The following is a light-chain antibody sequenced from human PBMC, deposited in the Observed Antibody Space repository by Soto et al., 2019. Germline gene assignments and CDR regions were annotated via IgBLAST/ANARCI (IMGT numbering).Light chain of an antibody. CDR2: WAS. V-gene: IGKV4-1*01. CDR1: QSVLYSSNNKNY. J-gene: IGKJ1*01. Sequence: DIVMTQSPDSLAVSLGERATINCKSSQSVLYSSNNKNYLAWYQQKPGQPPKLLIYWASTRESGVPDRFSASGSETDFTLSIGSLQAEDVAVYYCQQYYSTPRTFGQGTKVDIK. CDR3: QQYYSTPRT.